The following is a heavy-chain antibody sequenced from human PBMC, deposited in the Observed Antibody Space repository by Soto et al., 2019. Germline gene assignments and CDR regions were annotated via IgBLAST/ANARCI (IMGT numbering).Heavy chain of an antibody. CDR2: INWNSGSI. Sequence: EVQLVESGGGLVQPGRSLRLSCAASGFTFDDYAMHWVRQVPGKGLEWVSGINWNSGSIGYGDSVKGRFAISRDNAKNSLHLQMNSLSAEDTAFYYCVKDESINWYSGHFRHWGQGTPVTVSS. J-gene: IGHJ1*01. CDR1: GFTFDDYA. V-gene: IGHV3-9*01. D-gene: IGHD6-13*01. CDR3: VKDESINWYSGHFRH.